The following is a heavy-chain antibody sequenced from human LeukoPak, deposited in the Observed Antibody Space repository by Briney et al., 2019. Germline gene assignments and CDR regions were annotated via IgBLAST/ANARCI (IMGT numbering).Heavy chain of an antibody. D-gene: IGHD6-19*01. V-gene: IGHV4-59*06. CDR3: ARDSLYSSGWKYYNWFDP. CDR1: GGSISSYY. CDR2: IYYSGST. Sequence: SETLSLTCTVSGGSISSYYWSWIRQPPGKGLGWIWYIYYSGSTYYNPSLKSRVTISVDTSKNQFSLKLSSVTAADTAVYYCARDSLYSSGWKYYNWFDPWGQGTLVTVSS. J-gene: IGHJ5*02.